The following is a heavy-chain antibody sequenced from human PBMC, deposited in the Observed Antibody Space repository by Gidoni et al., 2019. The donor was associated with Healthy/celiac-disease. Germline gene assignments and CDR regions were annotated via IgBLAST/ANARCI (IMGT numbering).Heavy chain of an antibody. V-gene: IGHV4-30-4*01. Sequence: QVQLQESGPGLVTPSQTLSLPSTVSGGSISSGDYYWSWTRQPPGKGLEWIGYIYYSGSTYYNPSLKSRVTRAVDTSKNQFSLKLSSVTAADTAVYYCARGGDYDHWGQGTLVTVSS. CDR1: GGSISSGDYY. D-gene: IGHD4-17*01. J-gene: IGHJ4*02. CDR3: ARGGDYDH. CDR2: IYYSGST.